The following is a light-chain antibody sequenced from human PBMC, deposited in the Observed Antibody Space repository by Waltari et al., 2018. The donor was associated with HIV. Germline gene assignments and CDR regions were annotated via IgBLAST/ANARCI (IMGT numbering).Light chain of an antibody. V-gene: IGKV3-15*01. CDR3: QQYSNWPRT. CDR2: GAS. CDR1: QSVSSN. J-gene: IGKJ1*01. Sequence: EIVMTQSPATLSVSPGERATLSCRASQSVSSNLAWYQHKPGQAPRLFIYGASTRATGIPARFRGSGSGTDFTLTISSLQSEDFAVYYCQQYSNWPRTFGQGTKVEIK.